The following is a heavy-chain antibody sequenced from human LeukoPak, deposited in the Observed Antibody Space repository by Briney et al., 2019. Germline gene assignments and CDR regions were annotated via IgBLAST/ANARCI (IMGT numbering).Heavy chain of an antibody. J-gene: IGHJ5*02. Sequence: ASVKVSCKASGYTFTSYGISWVRQAPGQGLEWMGWIIPHSGGTNYAQNFQGRVTMTRDTSISTAYMELSRLRSDDTAVYYCARRVGDSSGYYSPPWSWFDPWGQGTLVTVSS. CDR3: ARRVGDSSGYYSPPWSWFDP. D-gene: IGHD3-22*01. CDR2: IIPHSGGT. V-gene: IGHV1-2*02. CDR1: GYTFTSYG.